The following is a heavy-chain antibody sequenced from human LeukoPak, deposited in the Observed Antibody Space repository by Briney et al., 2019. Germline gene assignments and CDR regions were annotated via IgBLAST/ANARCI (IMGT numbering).Heavy chain of an antibody. J-gene: IGHJ5*01. CDR2: IDIAGDT. CDR1: GFTFSGYD. CDR3: TRTPLSGWFDS. D-gene: IGHD6-19*01. V-gene: IGHV3-13*01. Sequence: PGGSLRLSCAASGFTFSGYDMHWVRQPPGKGLEWVSTIDIAGDTYYPDSVKGRFTISRQNGKNSFYLQMNSLRAEDTAVYYCTRTPLSGWFDSWGQGTLVTVSS.